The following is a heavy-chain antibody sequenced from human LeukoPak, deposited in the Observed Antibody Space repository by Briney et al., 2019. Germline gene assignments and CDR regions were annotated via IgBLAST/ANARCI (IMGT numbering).Heavy chain of an antibody. Sequence: GGSLRLSCAASGFTFSSYAMSWVRQAPGKGLEWVSAISGSGGSTYYADSVKGRFTTSRDNSKNTLYLQMNSLRAEDTAVYYCAKDRYYDSSGYGYYYYYMDVWGKGTTVSVSS. D-gene: IGHD3-22*01. V-gene: IGHV3-23*01. CDR3: AKDRYYDSSGYGYYYYYMDV. CDR1: GFTFSSYA. J-gene: IGHJ6*03. CDR2: ISGSGGST.